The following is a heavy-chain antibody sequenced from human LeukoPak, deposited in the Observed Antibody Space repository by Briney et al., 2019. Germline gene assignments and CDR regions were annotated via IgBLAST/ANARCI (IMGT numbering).Heavy chain of an antibody. Sequence: GGSLRLSCAASGFAFSSYGMHWVRQAPGKGLEWVSSISSSSSYIYYADSVKGRFTISRDNAKNSLYLQMNSLRAEDTAVYYYARDGIVVVPAAIAHYYYYYGMDVWGQGTTVTVSS. CDR1: GFAFSSYG. J-gene: IGHJ6*02. CDR2: ISSSSSYI. V-gene: IGHV3-21*01. CDR3: ARDGIVVVPAAIAHYYYYYGMDV. D-gene: IGHD2-2*02.